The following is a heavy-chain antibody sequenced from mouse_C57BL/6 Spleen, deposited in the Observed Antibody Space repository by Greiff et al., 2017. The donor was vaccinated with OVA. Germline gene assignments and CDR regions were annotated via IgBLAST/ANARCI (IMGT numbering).Heavy chain of an antibody. CDR3: ARWNSNYAMDY. V-gene: IGHV1-59*01. J-gene: IGHJ4*01. CDR1: GYTFTSYW. CDR2: IDPSDSYT. Sequence: QVQLQQPGAELVRPGTSVKLSCKASGYTFTSYWMHWVKQRPGPGLEWIGVIDPSDSYTNYNQKFKGKATLTVDTSSSTAYRQLSSLTSEDSAVYYCARWNSNYAMDYWGQGTSVTVSS. D-gene: IGHD2-5*01.